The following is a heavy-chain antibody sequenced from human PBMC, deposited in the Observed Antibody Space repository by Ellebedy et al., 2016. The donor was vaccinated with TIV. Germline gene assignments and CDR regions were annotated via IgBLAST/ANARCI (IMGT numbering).Heavy chain of an antibody. V-gene: IGHV3-7*03. Sequence: GESLKISCAASGFTFSSYWMSWVRQAPGKGLEWVANIKQDGSEKYYVDSVKGRFTISRDNAKNSLYLQMNSLRAEDTAVYYCAGRAYNWNDGSLFDYWGQGTLATVSS. D-gene: IGHD1-1*01. CDR2: IKQDGSEK. CDR1: GFTFSSYW. J-gene: IGHJ4*02. CDR3: AGRAYNWNDGSLFDY.